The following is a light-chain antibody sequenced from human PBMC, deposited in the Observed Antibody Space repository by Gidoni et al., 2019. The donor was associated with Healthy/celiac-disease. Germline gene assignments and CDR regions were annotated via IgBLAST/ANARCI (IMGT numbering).Light chain of an antibody. CDR3: QVWDSSIVV. CDR2: RDS. J-gene: IGLJ2*01. V-gene: IGLV3-9*01. Sequence: SYERTQPLSVSGALGQTARITCGGNNIGSKNVHWYQQKPGQAPVLVIYRDSNRPSGIPERFSGSNSGNTATLTISRAQAGDEADYYCQVWDSSIVVFGGGTKLTVL. CDR1: NIGSKN.